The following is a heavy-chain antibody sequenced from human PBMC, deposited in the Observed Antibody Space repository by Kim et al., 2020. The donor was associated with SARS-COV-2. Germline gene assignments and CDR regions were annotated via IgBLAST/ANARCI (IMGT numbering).Heavy chain of an antibody. J-gene: IGHJ5*02. CDR1: GDSVSSNSAA. D-gene: IGHD2-21*02. CDR2: TQYRSKWYY. Sequence: SQTLSPTCAISGDSVSSNSAAWNWIRQSPSRGLEWLGRTQYRSKWYYDYAVSVKSRISINPDTSKNQFSLELSSVTPEDTAVYYCARATPGCGGNCRNWFDPWGQGNLVSVSS. CDR3: ARATPGCGGNCRNWFDP. V-gene: IGHV6-1*01.